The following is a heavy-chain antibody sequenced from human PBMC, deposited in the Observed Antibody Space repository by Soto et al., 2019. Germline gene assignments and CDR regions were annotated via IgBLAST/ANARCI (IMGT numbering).Heavy chain of an antibody. Sequence: ASVKVSCKASGGTFSSYAISWVRQAPGQWLEWMGGIIPIFGTANYAQKFQGRVTITADESTSTAYMELSSLRSEDTAVYYCARDRPLGELGYWGQGTLVTVSS. V-gene: IGHV1-69*13. CDR3: ARDRPLGELGY. J-gene: IGHJ4*02. CDR2: IIPIFGTA. D-gene: IGHD3-10*01. CDR1: GGTFSSYA.